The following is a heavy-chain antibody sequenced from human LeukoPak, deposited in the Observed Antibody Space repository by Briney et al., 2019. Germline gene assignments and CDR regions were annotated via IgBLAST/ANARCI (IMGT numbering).Heavy chain of an antibody. CDR2: IYTSGST. CDR1: GGSISSGSYY. CDR3: ARVDSSGWMDAFDI. Sequence: SETLSLTXTVSGGSISSGSYYWSWIRQPAGKGLEWIGRIYTSGSTNHNPSLKSRVTISVDTSKNQFSLKLSSVTAADTAVYYCARVDSSGWMDAFDIWGQGTMVTVSS. J-gene: IGHJ3*02. V-gene: IGHV4-61*02. D-gene: IGHD6-19*01.